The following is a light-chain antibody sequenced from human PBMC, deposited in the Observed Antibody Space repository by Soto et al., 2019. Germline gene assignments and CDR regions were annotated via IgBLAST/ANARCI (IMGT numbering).Light chain of an antibody. Sequence: QSVLTQSPSASASLGASVKLTCTLSSGHSSYPIAWHQQQPEKGPRYLIKLNSDGSHRKGDGIPDRFSGSSSGAERYLTISSFQSDDEADYYCQTWGTGIHVVFGGGTQLTVL. CDR3: QTWGTGIHVV. CDR1: SGHSSYP. V-gene: IGLV4-69*01. J-gene: IGLJ2*01. CDR2: LNSDGSH.